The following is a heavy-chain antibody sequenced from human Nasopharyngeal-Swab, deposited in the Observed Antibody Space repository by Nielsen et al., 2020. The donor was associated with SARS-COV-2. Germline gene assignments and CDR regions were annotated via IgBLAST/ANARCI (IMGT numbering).Heavy chain of an antibody. CDR3: ARVPAGCSSTSCYLTD. Sequence: SETLSLTCAVSGGSISSPNWWIWFRQPPGKGLERIGETSHSGLTNYNPSLKSPVTISIDNSKNQFSLRLNSMTAADTAVYHCARVPAGCSSTSCYLTDWGQGILVTVSS. CDR1: GGSISSPNW. CDR2: TSHSGLT. V-gene: IGHV4-4*02. J-gene: IGHJ4*02. D-gene: IGHD2-2*01.